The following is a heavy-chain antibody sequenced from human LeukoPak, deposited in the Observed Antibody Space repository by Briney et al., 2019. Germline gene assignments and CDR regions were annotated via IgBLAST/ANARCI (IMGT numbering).Heavy chain of an antibody. D-gene: IGHD3-22*01. Sequence: GESLKISCKGSGYSFTSYWIGWVRQMPGKGLEWMGIIYPGDSDTRYSPSFQGQVTISADKSISTAYLQWSSLKASDTAMYYCARSPSYYDDSSAADYWGQGTLVTVSS. CDR3: ARSPSYYDDSSAADY. V-gene: IGHV5-51*01. CDR1: GYSFTSYW. J-gene: IGHJ4*02. CDR2: IYPGDSDT.